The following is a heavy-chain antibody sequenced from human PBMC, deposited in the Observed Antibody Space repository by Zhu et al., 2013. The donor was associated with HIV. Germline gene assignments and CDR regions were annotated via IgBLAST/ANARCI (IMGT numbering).Heavy chain of an antibody. CDR3: ATGPWSDHCGTTNCYTSSDS. V-gene: IGHV1-18*01. CDR1: GYTFTSYG. J-gene: IGHJ4*02. D-gene: IGHD2-2*02. Sequence: QVQLVQSGAEVKKPGASVKVSCKASGYTFTSYGISWVRQAPGQGLEWMGWINPNTGGTNYAQRFQGRVTITSDPSTTTASMELTSLRSEDTAVYYCATGPWSDHCGTTNCYTSSDSWGQGTLVIVSS. CDR2: INPNTGGT.